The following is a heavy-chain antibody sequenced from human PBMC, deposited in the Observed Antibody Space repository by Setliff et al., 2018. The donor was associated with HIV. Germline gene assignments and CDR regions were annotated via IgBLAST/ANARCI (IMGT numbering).Heavy chain of an antibody. CDR2: INPNSGGT. Sequence: GASVKVSCKASGYTFTGYYMHWVRQAPGQGLEWMGWINPNSGGTTYAQKLQGRVTMTTDTSTSTAYMELRSLRSDDTAVYYCARDQGSGWYYYYYGMDVWGQGTTVTVSS. CDR3: ARDQGSGWYYYYYGMDV. V-gene: IGHV1-2*02. CDR1: GYTFTGYY. D-gene: IGHD6-19*01. J-gene: IGHJ6*02.